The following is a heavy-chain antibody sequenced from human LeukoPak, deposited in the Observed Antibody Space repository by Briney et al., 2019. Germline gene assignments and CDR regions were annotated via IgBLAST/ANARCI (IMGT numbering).Heavy chain of an antibody. D-gene: IGHD6-19*01. CDR2: IYYSGST. V-gene: IGHV4-59*11. CDR1: GGSISSHY. Sequence: SETLSLTCTVSGGSISSHYWRWLRQSPGKGLVWVGYIYYSGSTNYSPSLKSRVTISVDRSKNQFSLKLTSVTAADTAVYYCARGAVGGYYFDSWGQGTLVTVSS. J-gene: IGHJ4*02. CDR3: ARGAVGGYYFDS.